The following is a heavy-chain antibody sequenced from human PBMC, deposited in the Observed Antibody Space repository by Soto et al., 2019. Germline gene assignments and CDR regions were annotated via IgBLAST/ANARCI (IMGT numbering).Heavy chain of an antibody. CDR3: ARQHTWNYVRWFDP. Sequence: KSXGTLCLTCTVSGGSLRSTGYYWGWLRQPPGKGLEWIGSIYYSGSTYYNPSLKSRVSMSVDSSKNQFSLRLSSVTAADTAIYYCARQHTWNYVRWFDPWGQGILVTVSS. J-gene: IGHJ5*02. CDR1: GGSLRSTGYY. V-gene: IGHV4-39*01. D-gene: IGHD1-7*01. CDR2: IYYSGST.